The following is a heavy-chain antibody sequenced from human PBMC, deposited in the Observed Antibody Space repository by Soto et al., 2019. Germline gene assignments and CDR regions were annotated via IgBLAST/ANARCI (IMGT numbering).Heavy chain of an antibody. CDR2: ISSGGSFI. Sequence: EVQLVESGGGLVKPGGSLRLPCATSGFTFSHYSINWVRQAPGKGLEWVASISSGGSFIYYADSVKGRFTVSRDNAENCLSLQFNSLRAEDTAVYYCARRNGNYYDSSGYYCYLYGMDVWGQGTTVIVSS. V-gene: IGHV3-21*01. D-gene: IGHD3-22*01. CDR3: ARRNGNYYDSSGYYCYLYGMDV. CDR1: GFTFSHYS. J-gene: IGHJ6*02.